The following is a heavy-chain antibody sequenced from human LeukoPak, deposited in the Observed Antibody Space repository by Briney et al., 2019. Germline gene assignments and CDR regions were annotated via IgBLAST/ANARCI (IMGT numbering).Heavy chain of an antibody. CDR2: ISGSGYYK. CDR1: GFTFGSFG. J-gene: IGHJ6*03. Sequence: GGSLRLSCEASGFTFGSFGMSWVRQAPGKGLEWVSGISGSGYYKYYADSVKGRFAISRDNSENTLYIELNSLRAEDTALYFCAKDGSWGDYQFYFYMDVWGKGTTVTVSS. D-gene: IGHD3-16*01. V-gene: IGHV3-23*01. CDR3: AKDGSWGDYQFYFYMDV.